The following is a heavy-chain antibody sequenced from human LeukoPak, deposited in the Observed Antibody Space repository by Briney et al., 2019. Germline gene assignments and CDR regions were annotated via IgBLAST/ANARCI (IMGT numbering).Heavy chain of an antibody. CDR3: AKAGAVRFDP. J-gene: IGHJ5*02. CDR1: GFTFTTFW. V-gene: IGHV3-74*01. Sequence: GGSLRLSCAASGFTFTTFWMHWVRQAPGKGLVWVSRINHDGSSTNYADSVKGRFTISRDNSKNTLYLQMNSLRAEDTALYYCAKAGAVRFDPWGQGTMVTVSS. D-gene: IGHD3-10*01. CDR2: INHDGSST.